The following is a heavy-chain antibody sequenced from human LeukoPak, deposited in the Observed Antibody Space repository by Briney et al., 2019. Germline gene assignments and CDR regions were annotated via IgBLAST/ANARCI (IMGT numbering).Heavy chain of an antibody. Sequence: GGSLRPSCAASGLTLSSYAMTCVSQAAGKGLEWVSSISSSGTTNYAGSVKGHLTMSRDNSKNTLYLQMNSLRAEDTAVYYCARPAMPCTSSSCYYYFDNWGQGALVTVSS. CDR2: ISSSGTT. CDR1: GLTLSSYA. CDR3: ARPAMPCTSSSCYYYFDN. J-gene: IGHJ4*02. D-gene: IGHD2-15*01. V-gene: IGHV3-23*01.